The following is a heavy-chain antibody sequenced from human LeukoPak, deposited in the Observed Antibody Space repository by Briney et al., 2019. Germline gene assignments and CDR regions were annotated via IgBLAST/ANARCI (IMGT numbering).Heavy chain of an antibody. CDR1: GFTFSRCE. Sequence: GGSLRLSCAASGFTFSRCEMNWVRQAPGKWLEWVSYISSSGSTIHYADSVKGRFTISRDNAKNSLYLQMNSLRAEDTAVYYCARAPYYYDSSRYFQHWGQGTLVTVSS. CDR3: ARAPYYYDSSRYFQH. CDR2: ISSSGSTI. V-gene: IGHV3-48*03. J-gene: IGHJ1*01. D-gene: IGHD3-22*01.